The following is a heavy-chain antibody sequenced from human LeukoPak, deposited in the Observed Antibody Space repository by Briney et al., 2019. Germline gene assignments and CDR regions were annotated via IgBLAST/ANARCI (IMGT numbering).Heavy chain of an antibody. V-gene: IGHV4-59*08. J-gene: IGHJ4*02. CDR2: IYYSGST. CDR3: ARQKHSNYVDY. CDR1: GGSISSYY. Sequence: KPSETLSLTCTVSGGSISSYYWSWIRQPPGKGLEWIGYIYYSGSTNYNPSLKSRVTISVDTSKNQFSLKLSSVTAADTAVYYCARQKHSNYVDYWGQGTLVTVSS. D-gene: IGHD4-11*01.